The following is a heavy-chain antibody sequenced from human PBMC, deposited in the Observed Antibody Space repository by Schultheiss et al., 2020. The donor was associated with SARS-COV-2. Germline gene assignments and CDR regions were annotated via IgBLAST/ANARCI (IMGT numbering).Heavy chain of an antibody. Sequence: SETLSLTCTVSGGSISSSSYYWGWIRQPPGKGLEWIGSIYYSGSTYYNPSLKSRVTISVDTSKNQFSLKLSSVTAADTAVYYCARAGTVIAVAGTGAYWYFDLWGRGTLVTVSS. D-gene: IGHD6-19*01. J-gene: IGHJ2*01. CDR1: GGSISSSSYY. CDR3: ARAGTVIAVAGTGAYWYFDL. CDR2: IYYSGST. V-gene: IGHV4-39*07.